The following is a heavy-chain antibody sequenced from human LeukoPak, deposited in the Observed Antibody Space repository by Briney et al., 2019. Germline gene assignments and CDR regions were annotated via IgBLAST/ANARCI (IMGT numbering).Heavy chain of an antibody. V-gene: IGHV3-11*01. J-gene: IGHJ4*02. Sequence: GGSLRLSCAASGFTFSDYYMSWIRQAPGKGLEWVSYISSSGSTIYYADSVKGRFTISRDNAKNPLYLQMNSLRAEDTAVYYCARDRNYYDSSGLLWGQGTLVTVSS. CDR1: GFTFSDYY. CDR2: ISSSGSTI. D-gene: IGHD3-22*01. CDR3: ARDRNYYDSSGLL.